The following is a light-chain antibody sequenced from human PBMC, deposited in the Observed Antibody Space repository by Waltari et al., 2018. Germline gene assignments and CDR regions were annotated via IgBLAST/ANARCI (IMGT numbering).Light chain of an antibody. CDR3: LQALQSPLS. V-gene: IGKV2-28*01. J-gene: IGKJ4*01. Sequence: DIVMTQSPLSLSVTPGEPASISCRSPLSLLHINGYNYLDWYLQKPGQSPHLLIYMGSQRASGVPDRFSGNGSGTNFTLRISRVEAEDVGIYYCLQALQSPLSFGGGTKEEIK. CDR1: LSLLHINGYNY. CDR2: MGS.